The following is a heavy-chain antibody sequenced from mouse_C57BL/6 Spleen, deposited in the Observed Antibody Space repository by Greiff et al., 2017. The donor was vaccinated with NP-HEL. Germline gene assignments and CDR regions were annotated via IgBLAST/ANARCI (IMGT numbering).Heavy chain of an antibody. J-gene: IGHJ3*01. D-gene: IGHD1-1*01. Sequence: VQLQQSGPELVKPGASVKISCKASGYSFTGYYMHWVKQSHGNILDWIGYINPYNGVSSYNQKFKGKATLTVDKSSSTAYMELRSLSSAASSVYYCARSYYGSSYEFAYWGQGTLFTVSA. CDR2: INPYNGVS. CDR3: ARSYYGSSYEFAY. CDR1: GYSFTGYY. V-gene: IGHV1-31*01.